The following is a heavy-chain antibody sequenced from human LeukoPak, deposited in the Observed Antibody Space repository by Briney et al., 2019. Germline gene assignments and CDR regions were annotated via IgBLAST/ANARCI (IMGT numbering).Heavy chain of an antibody. Sequence: GGSLRLSCAASGFTFSDYYMSWIRQAPGKGLEWVSYISSSGSTICYADSVKGRFTISRDNAKNSLYLQMNSLRAEDTAVYYCARVTGYGSGSYYVGNWFDPWGQGTLVTVSS. V-gene: IGHV3-11*01. CDR3: ARVTGYGSGSYYVGNWFDP. CDR2: ISSSGSTI. CDR1: GFTFSDYY. D-gene: IGHD3-10*01. J-gene: IGHJ5*02.